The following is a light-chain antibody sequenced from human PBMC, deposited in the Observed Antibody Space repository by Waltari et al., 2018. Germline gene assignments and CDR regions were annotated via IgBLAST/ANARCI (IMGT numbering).Light chain of an antibody. Sequence: QSALTQPPPASGSPGQSVTISCTGTSSDVGAYAYDPWYQHHPDKAPKLIIFEVNKWPSGVPDRFSGSKSGNTASLTVSGLQAEDEADYYCSSYAGTDNFVVFGGGTKLTVL. V-gene: IGLV2-8*01. J-gene: IGLJ2*01. CDR3: SSYAGTDNFVV. CDR1: SSDVGAYAY. CDR2: EVN.